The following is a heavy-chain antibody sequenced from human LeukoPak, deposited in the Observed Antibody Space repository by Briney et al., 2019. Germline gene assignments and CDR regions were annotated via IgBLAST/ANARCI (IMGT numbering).Heavy chain of an antibody. CDR3: ARDSTQQWPGGVDY. V-gene: IGHV1-2*02. J-gene: IGHJ4*02. CDR1: GYTFAGCY. Sequence: ASVKVSCKASGYTFAGCYLFWVRQAPGQGLEWMGWINPNSGGTNYAQKFQGRVTMTRDMSTSTVYMELSSLRSEDTAVYYCARDSTQQWPGGVDYWGQGTLVTVSS. D-gene: IGHD6-19*01. CDR2: INPNSGGT.